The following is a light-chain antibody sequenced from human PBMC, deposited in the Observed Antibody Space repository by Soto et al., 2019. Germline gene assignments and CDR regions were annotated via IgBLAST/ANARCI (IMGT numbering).Light chain of an antibody. J-gene: IGKJ4*01. Sequence: EVVRTQSPATLSVSPGERATLSCKASQSVSSTLAWYEQNPGQAPRLLIYGASTRAAGIPARFSGSGSGTEFTLTISSLQSEDFAVYYCQQYNAWPLTFGGGTKVEIK. CDR1: QSVSST. V-gene: IGKV3-15*01. CDR2: GAS. CDR3: QQYNAWPLT.